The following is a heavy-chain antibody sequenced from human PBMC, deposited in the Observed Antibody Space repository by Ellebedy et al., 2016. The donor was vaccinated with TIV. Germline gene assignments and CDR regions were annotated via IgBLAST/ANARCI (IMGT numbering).Heavy chain of an antibody. J-gene: IGHJ5*02. CDR1: GYTFTTYA. D-gene: IGHD3-10*01. Sequence: AASVKVSCKASGYTFTTYAMHWARQAPGQRLEWMGWINAGNGNTKYSQKVQGRVTITRDTSESTAYMELSSLRSEDTAVYYCARVYGAFNWFDPWGQGTPVTVSS. CDR2: INAGNGNT. CDR3: ARVYGAFNWFDP. V-gene: IGHV1-3*01.